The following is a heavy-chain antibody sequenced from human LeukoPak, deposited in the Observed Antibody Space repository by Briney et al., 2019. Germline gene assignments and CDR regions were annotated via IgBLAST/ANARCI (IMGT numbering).Heavy chain of an antibody. Sequence: PSETLSLTCTVSGGSVSSGSYYWSWIRQPPGTGLEWIGYIYYSGSTNYNPSLKSRVTISVDTSKNQFSLKLSSVTAADTAVYYCARRSSSWYFDYWGQGTLVTVSS. V-gene: IGHV4-61*01. D-gene: IGHD6-13*01. CDR3: ARRSSSWYFDY. J-gene: IGHJ4*02. CDR1: GGSVSSGSYY. CDR2: IYYSGST.